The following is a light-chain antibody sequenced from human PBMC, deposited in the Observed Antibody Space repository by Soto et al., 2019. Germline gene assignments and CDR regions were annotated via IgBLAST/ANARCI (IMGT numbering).Light chain of an antibody. CDR3: QQYGSSPGT. Sequence: EIVLTQSPATLSLSPGERATLSRRASQSVSSNLAWYQQKPGQAPRLLIYGASSRATGIPDRFSGSGSGTDFTLTISRLEPEDFAVYYCQQYGSSPGTFGQGTKVDIK. CDR1: QSVSSN. V-gene: IGKV3-20*01. J-gene: IGKJ1*01. CDR2: GAS.